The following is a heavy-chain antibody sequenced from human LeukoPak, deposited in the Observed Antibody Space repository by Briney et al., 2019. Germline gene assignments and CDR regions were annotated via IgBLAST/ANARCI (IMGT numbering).Heavy chain of an antibody. J-gene: IGHJ4*02. Sequence: PGGSLRLSCAASGLSFRSYGMHWVRQAPGKGLEWVAVISYDGSNKYYADSVKSRFTISRDNSKNTLDLQMNSRRAEDTAVYWCAGGWYFFDYWGQGTLVIVSS. CDR1: GLSFRSYG. D-gene: IGHD6-19*01. V-gene: IGHV3-30*03. CDR2: ISYDGSNK. CDR3: AGGWYFFDY.